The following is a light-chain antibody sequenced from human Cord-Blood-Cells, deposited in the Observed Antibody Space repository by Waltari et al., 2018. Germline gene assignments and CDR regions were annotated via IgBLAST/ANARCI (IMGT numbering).Light chain of an antibody. Sequence: SYELTQPPSVSVSPGQTASITCSGDKLGDKYACWYQQKPGQSPVLVIYQDSKRPSGIPERFSGSNSANTATLTISGTQAMDEADYYCQAWDSSTYVFGTGTKVTVL. CDR2: QDS. V-gene: IGLV3-1*01. CDR3: QAWDSSTYV. CDR1: KLGDKY. J-gene: IGLJ1*01.